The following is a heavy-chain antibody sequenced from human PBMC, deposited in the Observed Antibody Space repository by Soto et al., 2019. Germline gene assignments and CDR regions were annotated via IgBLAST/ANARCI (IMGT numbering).Heavy chain of an antibody. J-gene: IGHJ4*02. V-gene: IGHV1-3*01. Sequence: ASVKVSCKSSGFTFTSYAIHWLRQAPGQRPQWMGWINGGSGNTKYSQDFQGRVTFTRDTFATTAYLELSSLRSEDTAVYYCARVPPWGNSAGDYYIQHYDSWGQGTPLTVS. CDR3: ARVPPWGNSAGDYYIQHYDS. D-gene: IGHD3-10*01. CDR2: INGGSGNT. CDR1: GFTFTSYA.